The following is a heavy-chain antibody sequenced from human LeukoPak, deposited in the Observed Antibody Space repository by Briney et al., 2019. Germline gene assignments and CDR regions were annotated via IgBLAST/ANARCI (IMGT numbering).Heavy chain of an antibody. J-gene: IGHJ3*02. D-gene: IGHD3-22*01. CDR2: INSDGSST. Sequence: PGGSLRLSCAASGFTFSSYWMHWVRQAPGKGLVWVSLINSDGSSTSYADSVKGRFTISRDNAKNTLYLQMNSLRAEDTAVYYCTREKDYYDSSGYYRDAFDIWGQGTKVTASS. V-gene: IGHV3-74*01. CDR1: GFTFSSYW. CDR3: TREKDYYDSSGYYRDAFDI.